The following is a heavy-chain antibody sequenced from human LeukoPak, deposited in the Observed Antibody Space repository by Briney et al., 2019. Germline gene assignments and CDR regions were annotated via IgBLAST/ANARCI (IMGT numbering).Heavy chain of an antibody. Sequence: GASVKVSCKASGYTFTGYYMHWVRQAPGQGLEWMGWINPNSGGTNYAQKPQGRVTMTRDTSISTAYMELSRLRSDDTAVYYCARAIFIAAAGNWFDPWGQGTLVTVSS. V-gene: IGHV1-2*02. D-gene: IGHD6-13*01. CDR3: ARAIFIAAAGNWFDP. J-gene: IGHJ5*02. CDR1: GYTFTGYY. CDR2: INPNSGGT.